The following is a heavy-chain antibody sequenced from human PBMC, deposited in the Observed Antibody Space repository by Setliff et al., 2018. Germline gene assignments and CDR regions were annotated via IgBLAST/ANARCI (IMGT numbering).Heavy chain of an antibody. Sequence: GGSLRLSCVVSGFTFSNYRMSWVRQAPGKGLEWVANINQDGSEKYYVDSVKGRFTISRDNAKNSLYLQMNSLRAEDTAVYYCAREGVDTRSSTDYRYYMDVWGKGTTVTVSS. J-gene: IGHJ6*03. V-gene: IGHV3-7*03. CDR2: INQDGSEK. CDR3: AREGVDTRSSTDYRYYMDV. CDR1: GFTFSNYR. D-gene: IGHD5-18*01.